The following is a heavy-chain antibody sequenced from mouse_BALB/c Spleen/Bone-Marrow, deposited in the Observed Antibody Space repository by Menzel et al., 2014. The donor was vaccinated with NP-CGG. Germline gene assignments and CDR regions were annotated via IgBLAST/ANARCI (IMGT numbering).Heavy chain of an antibody. CDR2: IDPSDSEI. Sequence: VQRVESGAEVVRPGASVKLSCKASGYTFTGYWMNWVKQRPGQGLEWIGMIDPSDSEIHYNPTFRDKATLTVDKSSSTAYMQLRNLKSDDSAVYDREKKYGNGRDYWGQGTTLTVSS. CDR1: GYTFTGYW. D-gene: IGHD2-10*02. V-gene: IGHV1-61*01. J-gene: IGHJ2*01. CDR3: EKKYGNGRDY.